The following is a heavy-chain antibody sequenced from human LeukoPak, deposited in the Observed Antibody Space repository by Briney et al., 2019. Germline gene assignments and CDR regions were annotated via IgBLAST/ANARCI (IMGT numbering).Heavy chain of an antibody. D-gene: IGHD3-9*01. CDR1: EFTFSSYA. CDR2: ISYDGSNK. Sequence: PGGSLRLSCAASEFTFSSYAMHRVRQAPGRGLEWVAVISYDGSNKYYADSVKGRFTISRDNSKNTLYLQMNSLRAEDTAVYYCARTMLRYFDWLAPFDPWGQGTLVTVSS. V-gene: IGHV3-30-3*01. CDR3: ARTMLRYFDWLAPFDP. J-gene: IGHJ5*02.